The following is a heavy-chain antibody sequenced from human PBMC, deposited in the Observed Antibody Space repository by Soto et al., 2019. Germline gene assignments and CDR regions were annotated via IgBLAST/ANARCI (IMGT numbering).Heavy chain of an antibody. Sequence: GVSLRLSCAASGFTFSSYWMSWVRQAPGKGLEWVANIKQDGSEKYYVDSVKGRFTISKDNAKNSLYLQMNSLRAEDTAVYYCARFPPKYYYYGMDVWGQGTTVTVSS. CDR1: GFTFSSYW. CDR2: IKQDGSEK. CDR3: ARFPPKYYYYGMDV. V-gene: IGHV3-7*01. J-gene: IGHJ6*02.